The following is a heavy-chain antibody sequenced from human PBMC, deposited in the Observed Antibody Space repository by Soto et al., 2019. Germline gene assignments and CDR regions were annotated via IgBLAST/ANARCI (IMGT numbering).Heavy chain of an antibody. CDR1: GGSISSYY. D-gene: IGHD5-12*01. CDR2: IYYSGST. CDR3: ARARWLQFSDYYGMDV. V-gene: IGHV4-59*01. Sequence: SETLSLTCTVSGGSISSYYWSWIRQPPGKGLEWIGYIYYSGSTNYNPSLKSRVTISVDTSKNQFSLKLSSVTAADTAVYYCARARWLQFSDYYGMDVWGQGTPVTVSS. J-gene: IGHJ6*02.